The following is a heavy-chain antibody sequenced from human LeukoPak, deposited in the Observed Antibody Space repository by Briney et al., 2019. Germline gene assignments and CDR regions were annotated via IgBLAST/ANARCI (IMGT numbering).Heavy chain of an antibody. CDR2: ISASGGST. Sequence: GGSLRLSCAASRFTFSSYGMSWVRQAPGKGLEWVSGISASGGSTYYADSVKGRFTISRDNSKNTLYLQMNSLRAEDTAVYYCAKDRLPLSSAYYYLPFEYWGQGTLVTVSS. V-gene: IGHV3-23*01. J-gene: IGHJ4*02. CDR1: RFTFSSYG. CDR3: AKDRLPLSSAYYYLPFEY. D-gene: IGHD3-22*01.